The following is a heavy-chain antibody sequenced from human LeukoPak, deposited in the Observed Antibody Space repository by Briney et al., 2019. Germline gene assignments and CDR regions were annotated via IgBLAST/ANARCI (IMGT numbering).Heavy chain of an antibody. CDR1: GYSISSGYY. V-gene: IGHV4-38-2*02. CDR2: IYHSGST. Sequence: SDTLSLTCAVSGYSISSGYYWGWIRQPPGKGLEWIGSIYHSGSTYHHPSLKSRVTISVDTFKNQFSLKLSSVTAADTAVYYCAREYYSNDVLHDYWGQGTLVTVSS. D-gene: IGHD4-11*01. CDR3: AREYYSNDVLHDY. J-gene: IGHJ4*02.